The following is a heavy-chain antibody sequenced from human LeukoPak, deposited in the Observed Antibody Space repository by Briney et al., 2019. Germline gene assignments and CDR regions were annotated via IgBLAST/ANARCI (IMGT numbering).Heavy chain of an antibody. J-gene: IGHJ5*02. V-gene: IGHV4-4*07. D-gene: IGHD3-22*01. Sequence: PSETLSLTCTVSGGSISSYYWSWIRQPAGKGLEWIGRIYTSGSTNYNPSLKSRVTMSVDTSKNQFSLKLSSVTAADTAVYYCARDFNSYYYDSSGYYWFDPWGQGTLVTVSS. CDR2: IYTSGST. CDR3: ARDFNSYYYDSSGYYWFDP. CDR1: GGSISSYY.